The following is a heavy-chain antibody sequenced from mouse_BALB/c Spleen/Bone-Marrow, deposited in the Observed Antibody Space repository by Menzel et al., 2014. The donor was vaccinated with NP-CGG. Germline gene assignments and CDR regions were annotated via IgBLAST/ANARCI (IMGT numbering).Heavy chain of an antibody. CDR1: GYTFTSYV. V-gene: IGHV1-14*01. J-gene: IGHJ1*01. CDR3: ARSLYGYDWYFDV. D-gene: IGHD2-2*01. CDR2: INPYNDGT. Sequence: EVQLQQSGPELVKPGASAKMSCKASGYTFTSYVMHWVKQKPGQGLEWIGNINPYNDGTKYNEKFKGKATLTSDKSSSTAFMELSSLTSEDSAVYYCARSLYGYDWYFDVWGAGTTVTVSS.